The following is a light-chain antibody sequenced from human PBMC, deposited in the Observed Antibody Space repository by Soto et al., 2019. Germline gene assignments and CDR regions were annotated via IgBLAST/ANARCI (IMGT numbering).Light chain of an antibody. V-gene: IGKV3-11*02. CDR2: GAS. J-gene: IGKJ5*01. CDR1: QSVSNY. CDR3: HQRTNWPSIT. Sequence: EIVLTQSPATLSLSPGETATLSCRASQSVSNYLAWYQHKPGQAPRLLIYGASNRATGVSARISGSGSGRDFSLTINSLGPEDSAVYYCHQRTNWPSITFGQGTRLEI.